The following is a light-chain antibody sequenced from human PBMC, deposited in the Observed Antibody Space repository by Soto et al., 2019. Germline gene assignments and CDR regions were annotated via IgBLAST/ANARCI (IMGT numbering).Light chain of an antibody. CDR3: MQGTRWPPT. CDR2: RAS. J-gene: IGKJ1*01. V-gene: IGKV2-30*01. Sequence: DVVMTQSPLSLPVTLGQPASISSRSSQSIVYSDGQAYLSWFQQRPGQSPRRLIYRASNRDAGVPDRFSGSGSGTDFTLQIDRVEAEDVGIYFCMQGTRWPPTFGRGTRVEIK. CDR1: QSIVYSDGQAY.